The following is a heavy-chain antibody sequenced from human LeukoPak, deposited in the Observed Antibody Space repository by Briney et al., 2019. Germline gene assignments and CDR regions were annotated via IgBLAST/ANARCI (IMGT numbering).Heavy chain of an antibody. V-gene: IGHV3-11*04. CDR1: GFTFSDYY. D-gene: IGHD6-13*01. Sequence: GGSLRLSCAASGFTFSDYYMSWIRQAPGKGLEWVSYISSSGSTIYYADSVKGRFTISRDNAKNSLYLQMNSLRAEDTAVYYCARLGAIAAAGMLGRYEYYYYYYMDVWGKGTTVTVSS. CDR2: ISSSGSTI. J-gene: IGHJ6*03. CDR3: ARLGAIAAAGMLGRYEYYYYYYMDV.